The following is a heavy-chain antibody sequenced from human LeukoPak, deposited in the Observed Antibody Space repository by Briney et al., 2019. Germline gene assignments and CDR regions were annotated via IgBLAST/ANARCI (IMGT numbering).Heavy chain of an antibody. D-gene: IGHD3-10*01. CDR2: ISYDGSNK. V-gene: IGHV3-30-3*01. CDR3: ARVGAAVVRGYQHYYYYGIDV. J-gene: IGHJ6*02. CDR1: GFTFSSYA. Sequence: PGGSLRLSCAASGFTFSSYAMHWVRQAPGKGLEWAAVISYDGSNKYYADSVKGRFTFSRDNSKNTLYLQMNSLRPEDTAVYYCARVGAAVVRGYQHYYYYGIDVWGQGTTVTVSS.